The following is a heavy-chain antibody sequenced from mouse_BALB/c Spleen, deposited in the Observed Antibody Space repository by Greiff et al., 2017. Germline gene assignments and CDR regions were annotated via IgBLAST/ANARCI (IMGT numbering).Heavy chain of an antibody. D-gene: IGHD1-2*01. J-gene: IGHJ2*01. Sequence: EVKLVESGGGLVKPGGSLKLSCAASGFTFSSYAMSWVRQTPEKRLEWVASISSGGSTYYPDSVKGRFTIYRDNARNILYLQMSSLRSEDTAMYYCARGRFITTVPYFDYWGQGTTLTVSS. CDR3: ARGRFITTVPYFDY. CDR1: GFTFSSYA. V-gene: IGHV5-6-5*01. CDR2: ISSGGST.